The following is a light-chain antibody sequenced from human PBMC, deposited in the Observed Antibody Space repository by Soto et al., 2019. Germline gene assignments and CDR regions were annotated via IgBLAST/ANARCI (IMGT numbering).Light chain of an antibody. J-gene: IGLJ3*02. CDR1: SSDVGSYTF. Sequence: QSALTQPASVSGSPGQSITISCTGSSSDVGSYTFVSWYQHHPGKAPKVMIYEATKRPSGVSHRFSGSKSGNTASLTISGLQAEDEGEYYCCSYAGSMTWVFGGRTKLTVL. V-gene: IGLV2-23*01. CDR3: CSYAGSMTWV. CDR2: EAT.